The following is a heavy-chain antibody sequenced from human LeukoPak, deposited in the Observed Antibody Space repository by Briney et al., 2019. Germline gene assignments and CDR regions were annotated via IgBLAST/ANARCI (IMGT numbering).Heavy chain of an antibody. V-gene: IGHV1-69*04. D-gene: IGHD5-18*01. CDR2: IIPILGIA. CDR1: GGTFSSYA. CDR3: ARARETGYTYGQRTFDI. J-gene: IGHJ3*02. Sequence: SVKVSCKASGGTFSSYAISWVRQAPGQGLEWTGRIIPILGIANYAQKFQGRVTITADKSTSTAYMELSSLRSEDTAVYYCARARETGYTYGQRTFDIWGQGTMVTVSS.